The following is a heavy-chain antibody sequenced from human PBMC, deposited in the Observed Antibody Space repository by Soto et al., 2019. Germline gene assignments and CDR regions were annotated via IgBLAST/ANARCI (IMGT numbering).Heavy chain of an antibody. Sequence: TSETLSLTCTVSGGSISSGGYYWSWIRQHPGKGLEWIGYIYYSGSTYYNPSLKSRVTISVDTSKNQFSLKLSSVTAADTAVYYCARDLTRYYDSSGYWNAFDIWGQGTMVTVSS. CDR1: GGSISSGGYY. J-gene: IGHJ3*02. V-gene: IGHV4-31*03. CDR2: IYYSGST. CDR3: ARDLTRYYDSSGYWNAFDI. D-gene: IGHD3-22*01.